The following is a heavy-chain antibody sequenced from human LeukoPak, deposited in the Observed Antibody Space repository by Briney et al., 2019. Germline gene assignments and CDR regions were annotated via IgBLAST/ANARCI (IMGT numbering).Heavy chain of an antibody. D-gene: IGHD3-22*01. V-gene: IGHV1-2*02. CDR2: INPNSGGT. J-gene: IGHJ6*03. CDR1: GFTFTGYY. CDR3: ARGPNYYDSGGYYSYYYYMDV. Sequence: ASVKVSCKASGFTFTGYYMHWVRQAPGRGLEWMGWINPNSGGTNYAQKFQGRVTMTRDTSINTAYMDLSRLRSDDTAVYYCARGPNYYDSGGYYSYYYYMDVWGKGTTVTVSS.